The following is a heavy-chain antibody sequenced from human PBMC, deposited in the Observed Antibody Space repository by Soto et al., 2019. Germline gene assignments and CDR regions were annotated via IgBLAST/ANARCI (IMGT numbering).Heavy chain of an antibody. D-gene: IGHD6-19*01. J-gene: IGHJ4*02. Sequence: SETLSLTCTVSGGSISSSYWSWVRQPPGKGLEWIGYTYYSGSNNYHPSFKSRVTMSVDTSRNQFSLKLTSVTAADTAVYYCARGSGWYFYWGQGALVTVSS. CDR1: GGSISSSY. V-gene: IGHV4-59*01. CDR2: TYYSGSN. CDR3: ARGSGWYFY.